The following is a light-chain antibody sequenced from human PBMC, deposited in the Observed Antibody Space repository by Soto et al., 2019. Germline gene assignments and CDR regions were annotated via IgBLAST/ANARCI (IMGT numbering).Light chain of an antibody. CDR2: LGS. CDR1: RSLLSSNGYNY. CDR3: AQGLQTPLT. V-gene: IGKV2-28*01. J-gene: IGKJ4*01. Sequence: DVVMTQSPLSLPVTPGEPASISCRSSRSLLSSNGYNYLTWYLQKPGQSPQLLIYLGSNRASGVPDRFSGSGSGRDFTLKISRVEAEDVGVYYCAQGLQTPLTFGGGTKVDIK.